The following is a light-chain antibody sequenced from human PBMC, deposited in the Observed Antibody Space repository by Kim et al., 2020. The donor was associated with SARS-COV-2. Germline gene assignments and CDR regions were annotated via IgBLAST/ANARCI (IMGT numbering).Light chain of an antibody. CDR3: QTWGTGMV. V-gene: IGLV4-69*01. CDR1: SGHSSYA. J-gene: IGLJ2*01. CDR2: LNSDGSH. Sequence: PVLTQSPSASASLGASVKLTCTLSSGHSSYAIAWHQQQPEKGPRYLMKLNSDGSHSKGDGIPDRFSGSSSGAERYLTISSLQSEDEADYYCQTWGTGMVFGGGTQLTVL.